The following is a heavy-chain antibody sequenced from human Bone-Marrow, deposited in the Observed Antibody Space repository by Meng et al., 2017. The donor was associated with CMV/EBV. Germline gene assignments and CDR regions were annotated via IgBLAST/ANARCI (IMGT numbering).Heavy chain of an antibody. J-gene: IGHJ3*01. CDR1: GFTVSSNY. V-gene: IGHV3-53*05. CDR3: AKDRSTAAFDF. Sequence: GESLKISCAASGFTVSSNYMSWVRQAPGKGLEWVSVIYSGGSTYYADSVKGRFTISRDNSKNTLYLQMNSLRAEDTAVYYCAKDRSTAAFDFWGQGTRVT. CDR2: IYSGGST. D-gene: IGHD2-2*01.